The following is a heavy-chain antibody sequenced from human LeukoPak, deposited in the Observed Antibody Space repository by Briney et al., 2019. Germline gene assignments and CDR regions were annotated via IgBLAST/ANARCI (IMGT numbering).Heavy chain of an antibody. V-gene: IGHV3-21*06. Sequence: PGGSLRLSCTASGLTFSTSGFNWVRQAPWKGLEGVASIGPTGSDRYHADSIKGRFTISRDNANNFLYLQMNSLRAEDTAVYYCATETNGRHYDYWGQGTLLTVSS. J-gene: IGHJ4*02. D-gene: IGHD1-14*01. CDR2: IGPTGSDR. CDR1: GLTFSTSG. CDR3: ATETNGRHYDY.